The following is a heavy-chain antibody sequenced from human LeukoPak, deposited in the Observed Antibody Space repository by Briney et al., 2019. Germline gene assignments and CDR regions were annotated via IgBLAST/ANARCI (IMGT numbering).Heavy chain of an antibody. CDR1: GGSITSDNYY. CDR2: IYYSGST. V-gene: IGHV4-31*03. Sequence: SETLSLTCTVSGGSITSDNYYWSWIRQHPGKGLEWIAYIYYSGSTFYNPSLKSRVTMSVDTSKNQFSLKLSSVTAADTALYYCARLYGSGSNYFDYWGQGTLVTVSS. D-gene: IGHD3-10*01. J-gene: IGHJ4*02. CDR3: ARLYGSGSNYFDY.